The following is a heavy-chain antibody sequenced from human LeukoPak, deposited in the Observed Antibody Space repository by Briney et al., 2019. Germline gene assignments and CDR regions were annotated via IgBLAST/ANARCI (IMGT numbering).Heavy chain of an antibody. CDR3: ARVGQWLVQNEFDR. J-gene: IGHJ5*02. CDR1: GYIFSSYT. CDR2: INAGNGNT. Sequence: ASVKVSCKASGYIFSSYTMNWVRQAPGQRLEWMGWINAGNGNTKYSQKFQGRVTITRDTSASTAYMELSSLRSEDTAMYYCARVGQWLVQNEFDRWGQGTLVTVSS. V-gene: IGHV1-3*01. D-gene: IGHD6-19*01.